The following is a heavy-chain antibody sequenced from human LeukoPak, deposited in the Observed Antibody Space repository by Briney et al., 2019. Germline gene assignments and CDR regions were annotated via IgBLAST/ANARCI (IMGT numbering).Heavy chain of an antibody. CDR3: ATTLYRETFDS. J-gene: IGHJ4*02. CDR2: ISGSGGST. D-gene: IGHD4-11*01. CDR1: GFTFSSYA. V-gene: IGHV3-23*01. Sequence: GGSLRLSCAASGFTFSSYAMSWVRQAPGKGLEWVSAISGSGGSTYYADSVKGRFTISRDNSKNTLYLQMNSLRAEDTAVYYWATTLYRETFDSWGQGTLVTVSS.